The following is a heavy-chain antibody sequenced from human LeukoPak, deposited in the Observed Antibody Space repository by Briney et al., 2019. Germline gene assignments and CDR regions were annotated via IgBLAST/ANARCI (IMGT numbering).Heavy chain of an antibody. CDR1: GYTFTSYY. D-gene: IGHD2-2*01. CDR2: INPNSGGT. CDR3: ARAGYCSSTSCYPDHYYYYMDV. V-gene: IGHV1-2*02. J-gene: IGHJ6*03. Sequence: ASVKVSCKASGYTFTSYYMHWVRQAPGQGLEWMGWINPNSGGTNYAQKFQGRVTMTRDTSISTTSMELSRLRCDDTAVYYCARAGYCSSTSCYPDHYYYYMDVWGKGTTVTISS.